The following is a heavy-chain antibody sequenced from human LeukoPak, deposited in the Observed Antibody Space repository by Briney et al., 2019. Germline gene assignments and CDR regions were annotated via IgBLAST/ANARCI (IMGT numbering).Heavy chain of an antibody. CDR1: GYTFTSFY. CDR2: INPRDGGT. V-gene: IGHV1-46*01. D-gene: IGHD3-10*01. J-gene: IGHJ4*02. Sequence: ASVKVSCKASGYTFTSFYTHWVRQAPGQGLEWMGVINPRDGGTSYAQSFQGRVTMTRDTFTNTVYMEVSSLRSEDTAVYYCGRDLPTGFGSTAYWGQGTLVTVSS. CDR3: GRDLPTGFGSTAY.